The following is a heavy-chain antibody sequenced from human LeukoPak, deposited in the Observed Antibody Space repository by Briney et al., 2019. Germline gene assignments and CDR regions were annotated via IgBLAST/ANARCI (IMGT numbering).Heavy chain of an antibody. CDR1: GGSLIRYY. Sequence: SETLSLTCAVSGGSLIRYYWSWSRQTPGKGREGIAYIHSSGSTNYNPSLKSRVTISVDTSKNHYSLKVTSMTAADTGIYYCSRSLPGAVGAADLWGQGTLVTVSS. CDR2: IHSSGST. D-gene: IGHD6-13*01. V-gene: IGHV4-59*01. J-gene: IGHJ5*02. CDR3: SRSLPGAVGAADL.